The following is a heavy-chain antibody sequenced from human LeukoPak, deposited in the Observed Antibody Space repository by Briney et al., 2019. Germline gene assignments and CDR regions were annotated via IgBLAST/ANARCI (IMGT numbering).Heavy chain of an antibody. CDR3: ARKRGSGYYYYFDY. CDR2: MNPNSGNT. Sequence: ASVKVSCKASGYTFTSYGINWVRQATGQGLEWMGWMNPNSGNTGYAQKLQGRVTMTTDTSTSTAYMELSSLRSEDTAVYYCARKRGSGYYYYFDYWGQGTLVTVSS. D-gene: IGHD3-22*01. J-gene: IGHJ4*02. V-gene: IGHV1-8*02. CDR1: GYTFTSYG.